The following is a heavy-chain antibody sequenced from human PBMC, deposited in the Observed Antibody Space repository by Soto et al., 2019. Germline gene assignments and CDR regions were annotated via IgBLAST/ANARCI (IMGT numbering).Heavy chain of an antibody. J-gene: IGHJ4*02. D-gene: IGHD5-18*01. CDR2: ISSSSSTI. V-gene: IGHV3-48*01. CDR3: ARAPVHSHGLLEY. Sequence: PGGSLRLSCAASGFTFSSYSMNWVRQAPGKGLEWVSYISSSSSTIYYADSVKGRFTISRDNARNSLFLQMNSLRAEDTAVYYCARAPVHSHGLLEYWGQGTLVTVSS. CDR1: GFTFSSYS.